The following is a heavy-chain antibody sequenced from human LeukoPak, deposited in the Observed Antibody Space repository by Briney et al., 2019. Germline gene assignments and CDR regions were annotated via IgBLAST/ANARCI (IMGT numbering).Heavy chain of an antibody. D-gene: IGHD4-11*01. V-gene: IGHV4-34*01. CDR1: GGSFSGYY. J-gene: IGHJ4*02. Sequence: SETLSLTCAVYGGSFSGYYWSWIRQPPGKGLEWIGEINHGESTNYNPSLKNRVTVSVDTSKNQFSLKLSSVTATDTAVYYCAGIRGDYSNKKYFDYWGQGTLVTVSS. CDR2: INHGEST. CDR3: AGIRGDYSNKKYFDY.